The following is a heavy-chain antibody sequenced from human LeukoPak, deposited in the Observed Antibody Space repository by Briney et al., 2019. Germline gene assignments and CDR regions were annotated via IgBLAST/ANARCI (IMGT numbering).Heavy chain of an antibody. CDR2: TYYRSKWYS. J-gene: IGHJ5*02. V-gene: IGHV6-1*01. CDR1: GDSVSSQSAA. CDR3: ASSTNWYNWFDP. Sequence: SQTLSLTCDISGDSVSSQSAAWNRTRQSPSRGLEWLGRTYYRSKWYSDSPLSVKSRITIKADTSKNQISLQLNSVTPEDTGVYYCASSTNWYNWFDPWGQGTLVTVSS. D-gene: IGHD6-13*01.